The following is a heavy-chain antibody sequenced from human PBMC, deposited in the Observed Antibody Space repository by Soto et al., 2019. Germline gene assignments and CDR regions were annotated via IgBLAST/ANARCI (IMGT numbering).Heavy chain of an antibody. V-gene: IGHV4-59*01. Sequence: SETLSLTCTVSGGSISSYYWRWIRQPPGKGLEWIGYIYYSGSTNYNPSLKSRVTITVDTSKNQFSLKLSSVTAADTAVYYCARGCSGGSCYSVDYYGMDVWGQGTTVTVSS. CDR3: ARGCSGGSCYSVDYYGMDV. D-gene: IGHD2-15*01. CDR1: GGSISSYY. J-gene: IGHJ6*02. CDR2: IYYSGST.